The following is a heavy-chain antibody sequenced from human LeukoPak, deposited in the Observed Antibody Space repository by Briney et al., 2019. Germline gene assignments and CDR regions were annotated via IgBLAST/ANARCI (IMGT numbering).Heavy chain of an antibody. V-gene: IGHV3-23*01. CDR2: ISGNGRNT. CDR3: ARGRGVYGYWYFDL. CDR1: GFTFSSYV. Sequence: GGSLRLSCAASGFTFSSYVMSWVRQAPGKGLEWVSTISGNGRNTYYADSVKGRFTISRDNSKITLYLEMDSLRAEDTAVYYCARGRGVYGYWYFDLWGRGTLVTVSS. D-gene: IGHD2-15*01. J-gene: IGHJ2*01.